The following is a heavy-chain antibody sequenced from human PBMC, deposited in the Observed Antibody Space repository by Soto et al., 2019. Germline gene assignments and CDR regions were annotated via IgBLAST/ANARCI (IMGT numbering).Heavy chain of an antibody. CDR2: INPSGGST. CDR3: AREREVGYYDSRVWFDP. J-gene: IGHJ5*02. D-gene: IGHD3-22*01. CDR1: GFTFTSSA. V-gene: IGHV1-46*01. Sequence: GASVKVSCKASGFTFTSSAVQWVRQARGQRLEWMGIINPSGGSTSYAQKFQGRVTMTRDTSTSTVYMELSSLRSEDTAVYYCAREREVGYYDSRVWFDPWGQGTLVTVSS.